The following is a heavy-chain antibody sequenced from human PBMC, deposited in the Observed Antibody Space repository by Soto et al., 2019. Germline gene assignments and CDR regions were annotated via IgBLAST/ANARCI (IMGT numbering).Heavy chain of an antibody. D-gene: IGHD5-12*01. Sequence: EVQLVESGGGLVQPGGSLRLSCAASGFSFSDYWMHWVRQAPGKGLVWVSCIDTDGSTTTYADSVKGRFTISRDNVKNTLYLHRDSLRAEDTAFYYCSRGGGFSGNYLGGQGTLVTVSS. CDR2: IDTDGSTT. CDR3: SRGGGFSGNYL. J-gene: IGHJ4*02. CDR1: GFSFSDYW. V-gene: IGHV3-74*01.